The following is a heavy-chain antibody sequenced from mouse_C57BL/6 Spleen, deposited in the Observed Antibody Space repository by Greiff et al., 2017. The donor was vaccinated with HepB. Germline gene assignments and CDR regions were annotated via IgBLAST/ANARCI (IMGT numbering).Heavy chain of an antibody. CDR1: GSTFTDYY. Sequence: VQLQQSGPELVKPGASVKISCKASGSTFTDYYMNWVKQSHGKSLEWIGDINPNNGGTSYNQKFKGKATLTVDKSSSTAYMELRSLTSEDSAVYYCARDRYYGSSGFAYWGQGTLVTVSA. V-gene: IGHV1-26*01. J-gene: IGHJ3*01. CDR3: ARDRYYGSSGFAY. CDR2: INPNNGGT. D-gene: IGHD1-1*01.